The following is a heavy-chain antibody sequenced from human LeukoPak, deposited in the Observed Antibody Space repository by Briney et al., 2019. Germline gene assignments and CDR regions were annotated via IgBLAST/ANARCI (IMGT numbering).Heavy chain of an antibody. J-gene: IGHJ4*02. D-gene: IGHD2-8*01. V-gene: IGHV3-15*01. CDR2: IKRKTDGGTT. CDR1: GFTFSNAW. CDR3: TTGRMGLHY. Sequence: GGSLRLSCAASGFTFSNAWMSWVRQAPGKGLEWVGRIKRKTDGGTTDYAAPVKGRFTISRDDSKNTLYLQMNSLKTEDTAVYYCTTGRMGLHYWGQGTLVTVSS.